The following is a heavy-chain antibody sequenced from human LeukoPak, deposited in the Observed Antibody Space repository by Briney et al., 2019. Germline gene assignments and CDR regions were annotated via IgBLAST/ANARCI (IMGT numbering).Heavy chain of an antibody. J-gene: IGHJ3*01. D-gene: IGHD6-13*01. CDR2: VWFDGSNK. V-gene: IGHV3-33*08. CDR3: ARAQPTSSWTAYDV. CDR1: GFTFSSYA. Sequence: AGGSLRLSCAASGFTFSSYAMSWVRQGPGKGLEWVAIVWFDGSNKYYADSVKGRFTISRDNSKNTLFLQMSSLRVEDTAAYFCARAQPTSSWTAYDVWGQGTTVTVSS.